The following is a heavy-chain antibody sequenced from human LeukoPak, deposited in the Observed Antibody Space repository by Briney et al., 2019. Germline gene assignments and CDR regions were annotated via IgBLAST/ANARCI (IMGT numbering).Heavy chain of an antibody. J-gene: IGHJ4*02. V-gene: IGHV4-59*01. Sequence: KPLETLSLTRTVSGDSINSSYSSWIRQPPWKGLEWVGYIYYSGRTNYNPSLKSRVTISVNTSKNQFSVKLSSVTAVDTAVYYCARERRSNSSQDAYYFDDWGQGTLVTVSS. D-gene: IGHD6-13*01. CDR2: IYYSGRT. CDR3: ARERRSNSSQDAYYFDD. CDR1: GDSINSSY.